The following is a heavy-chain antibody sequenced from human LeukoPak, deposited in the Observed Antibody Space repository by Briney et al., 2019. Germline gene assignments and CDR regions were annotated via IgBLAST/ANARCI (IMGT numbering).Heavy chain of an antibody. D-gene: IGHD4-17*01. CDR3: ARGPVTTYLDY. Sequence: GGSLRLSCAASGFTVSDNYMNWVRQAPGKGLEWVSVIYSGGSTYYADSVKGRFTISRDNSNTLYLQMNSLRAEDTAVYYCARGPVTTYLDYWGQGTLVTVSS. V-gene: IGHV3-53*01. CDR2: IYSGGST. CDR1: GFTVSDNY. J-gene: IGHJ4*02.